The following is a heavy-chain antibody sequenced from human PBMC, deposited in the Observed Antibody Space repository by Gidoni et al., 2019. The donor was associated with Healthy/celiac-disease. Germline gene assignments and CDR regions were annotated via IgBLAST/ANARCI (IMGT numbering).Heavy chain of an antibody. CDR1: GFTFSSYA. J-gene: IGHJ4*02. V-gene: IGHV3-23*01. CDR3: AKGREPLRYFDWSNDY. Sequence: EVQLLASGGGLVQPGGSLRLSCAASGFTFSSYAMSWVRQAPGKGLEWVSAISGSGVSTYYADSVKGRFTISRDNSKNTLYLQMNSLRAEDTAVYYCAKGREPLRYFDWSNDYWGQGTLVTVSS. CDR2: ISGSGVST. D-gene: IGHD3-9*01.